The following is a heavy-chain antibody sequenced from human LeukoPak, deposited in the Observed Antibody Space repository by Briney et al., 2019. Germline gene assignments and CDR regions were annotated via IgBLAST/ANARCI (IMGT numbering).Heavy chain of an antibody. CDR1: GGSISSSSYY. CDR2: IYYSGST. CDR3: ARRNSGYDRGPYYFDY. D-gene: IGHD5-12*01. J-gene: IGHJ4*02. Sequence: PSETLSLTCTVSGGSISSSSYYGGWIRQPPGKGLEWIGSIYYSGSTYYNPSLKSRVTISVDTSKNQFSLKLSSVTAADTAVYYCARRNSGYDRGPYYFDYWGQGTLVTVSA. V-gene: IGHV4-39*01.